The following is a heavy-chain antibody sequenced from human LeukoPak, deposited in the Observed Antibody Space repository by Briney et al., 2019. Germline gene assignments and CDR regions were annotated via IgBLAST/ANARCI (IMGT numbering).Heavy chain of an antibody. CDR2: MSSSGSII. V-gene: IGHV3-11*04. CDR3: TRGVGDSSTFDH. Sequence: GGSLRLSCAASGFTFSDYYMSWIRQAPGKGLERVSYMSSSGSIIYYADSVKGRFTISSDNAKNSLYLQMNSLRAEDTAVYYCTRGVGDSSTFDHWGQGTLVTVSS. D-gene: IGHD1-26*01. J-gene: IGHJ4*02. CDR1: GFTFSDYY.